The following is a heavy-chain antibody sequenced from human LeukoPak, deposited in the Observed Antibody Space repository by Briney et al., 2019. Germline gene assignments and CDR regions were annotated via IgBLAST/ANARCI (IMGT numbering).Heavy chain of an antibody. CDR3: ARENYGSGSYGFDY. Sequence: GRSLRLSCAASGFTFSSYGMHWVRQAPGKGLEWVAVIWYDGSNKYYADSVKGRFTISRDNSKNTLYLQMNSLRAEDTAVYYCARENYGSGSYGFDYWGQGTLVTVSS. CDR1: GFTFSSYG. CDR2: IWYDGSNK. V-gene: IGHV3-33*01. D-gene: IGHD3-10*01. J-gene: IGHJ4*02.